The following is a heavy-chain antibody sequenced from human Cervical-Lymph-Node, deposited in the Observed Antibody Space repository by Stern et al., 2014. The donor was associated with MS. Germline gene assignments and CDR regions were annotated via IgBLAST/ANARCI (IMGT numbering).Heavy chain of an antibody. V-gene: IGHV3-9*01. CDR3: AKDIFELRAYYYGVDV. CDR2: ISWNSGTI. Sequence: EVQLVESGGGLVQPGRSLRLSCAASGFTFDDYAMHWVRQAPGKGLEWVSGISWNSGTIGYADSVKGRFTISRDNAKNSLYLQMNSLRAEDTALYYCAKDIFELRAYYYGVDVWGQGTTVTVSS. D-gene: IGHD1-26*01. CDR1: GFTFDDYA. J-gene: IGHJ6*02.